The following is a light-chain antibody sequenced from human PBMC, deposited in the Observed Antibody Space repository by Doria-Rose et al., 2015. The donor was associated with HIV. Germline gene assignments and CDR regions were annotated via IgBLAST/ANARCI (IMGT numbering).Light chain of an antibody. CDR2: DGS. V-gene: IGKV3-20*01. J-gene: IGKJ1*01. Sequence: LAQSPGTLSLSPGERATLSCRASQSFSSTYLAWYQQQPGQAPSLLIYDGSTRATGIPDRFSGSGSGTDFTLTINRLEPEDFALYYCHQYGTSWTFGQGTKVEI. CDR3: HQYGTSWT. CDR1: QSFSSTY.